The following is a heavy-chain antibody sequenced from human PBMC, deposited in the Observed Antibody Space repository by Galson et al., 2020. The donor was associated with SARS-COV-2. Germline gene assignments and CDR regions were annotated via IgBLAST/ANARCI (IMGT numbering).Heavy chain of an antibody. CDR1: GGSICSGGYY. CDR2: IYYSGST. CDR3: ARVDGAPTIFGVVIIGPHAFDI. J-gene: IGHJ3*02. V-gene: IGHV4-31*03. Sequence: SETLSLTCTVSGGSICSGGYYWSWIRQHPGKGLEWIGYIYYSGSTYYNPSLKSRVTISVDTSKNQFSLKLSSVTAADTAVYYCARVDGAPTIFGVVIIGPHAFDIWGQGTMVTVSS. D-gene: IGHD3-3*01.